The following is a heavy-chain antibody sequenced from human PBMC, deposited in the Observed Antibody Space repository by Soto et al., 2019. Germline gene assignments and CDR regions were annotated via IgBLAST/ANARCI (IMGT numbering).Heavy chain of an antibody. V-gene: IGHV1-69*13. CDR1: GGTFSSYA. Sequence: ASVKGSCKASGGTFSSYAISWVRQAPGQGLEWMGGIIPIFGTANYAQKFQGRVTITADESTSTAYMELSSLRSEDTAVYYCARVARVGATDGYYYGMDVWGQGTTVTVSS. D-gene: IGHD1-26*01. CDR3: ARVARVGATDGYYYGMDV. CDR2: IIPIFGTA. J-gene: IGHJ6*02.